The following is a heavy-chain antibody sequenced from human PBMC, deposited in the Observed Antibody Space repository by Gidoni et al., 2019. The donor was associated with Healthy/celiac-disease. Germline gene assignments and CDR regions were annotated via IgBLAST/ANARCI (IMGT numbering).Heavy chain of an antibody. V-gene: IGHV3-30-3*01. CDR2: ISYDGSNK. Sequence: QVQLVESGGGVVQPGRSLRLSCAASGFTFRRYAMHWVRQAPGKGLEWVAVISYDGSNKYYADSVKGRFTISRDNSKNTLYLQMNSLRAEDTAVYYCARGAYSSSWSGFQHWGQGTLVTVSS. J-gene: IGHJ1*01. CDR1: GFTFRRYA. CDR3: ARGAYSSSWSGFQH. D-gene: IGHD6-13*01.